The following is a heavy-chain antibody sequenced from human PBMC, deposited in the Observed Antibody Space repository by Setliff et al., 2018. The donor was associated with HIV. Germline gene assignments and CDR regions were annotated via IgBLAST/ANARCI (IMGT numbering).Heavy chain of an antibody. J-gene: IGHJ6*03. D-gene: IGHD2-15*01. Sequence: SETLSLTCTASGGSISGSSYYWGWIRQSPEKGLEWIGSIFHAGSTYYNPSLKSRVTLSVDTSENQYSLKLTSLIAADTAVYYCARSLAYCSGGGCSSGNYYYMDVWGKGTTVTSP. CDR3: ARSLAYCSGGGCSSGNYYYMDV. V-gene: IGHV4-39*01. CDR2: IFHAGST. CDR1: GGSISGSSYY.